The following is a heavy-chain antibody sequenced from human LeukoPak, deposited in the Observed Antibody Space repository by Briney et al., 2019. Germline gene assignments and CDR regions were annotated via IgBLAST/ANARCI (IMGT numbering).Heavy chain of an antibody. D-gene: IGHD2-8*01. J-gene: IGHJ4*02. V-gene: IGHV4-59*08. Sequence: SETLSLTCTVSDDSISSYYWSWIRQPPGKGLEWIGYIHYSGNTNYNPSLKSRVTISVGTSKNQFSLKLTSVAASDTAVYYCARHLRDTNGFYCHFDYWGQGNQVTVSS. CDR2: IHYSGNT. CDR3: ARHLRDTNGFYCHFDY. CDR1: DDSISSYY.